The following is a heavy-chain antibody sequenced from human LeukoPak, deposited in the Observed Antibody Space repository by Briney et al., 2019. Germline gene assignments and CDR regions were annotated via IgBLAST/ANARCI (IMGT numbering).Heavy chain of an antibody. Sequence: GASVKVSCKASGYTFTSYGISWVRQAPRQGLEWMGWISAYSGNTNYAQKLQGRVTMTTDTSTSTAYMELRSLRSDDTAVYYCAREGGVRLRSLEWFWFDPWGQGTLVTVSS. J-gene: IGHJ5*02. CDR2: ISAYSGNT. D-gene: IGHD3-3*01. CDR3: AREGGVRLRSLEWFWFDP. V-gene: IGHV1-18*01. CDR1: GYTFTSYG.